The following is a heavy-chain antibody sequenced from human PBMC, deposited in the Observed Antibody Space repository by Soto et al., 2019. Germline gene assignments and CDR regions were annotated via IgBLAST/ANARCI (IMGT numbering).Heavy chain of an antibody. V-gene: IGHV4-34*01. CDR3: ARGPTVVTRLLDY. Sequence: SDTLSLTCAVYGVSFNGYYWCWIRQPPGKGLEWIGEINHSGRTNYNPSLKSRVTISVDTSKNQFSLKLSSVTAADTAVYYCARGPTVVTRLLDYWGQGTLVIVSS. CDR2: INHSGRT. D-gene: IGHD4-17*01. CDR1: GVSFNGYY. J-gene: IGHJ4*02.